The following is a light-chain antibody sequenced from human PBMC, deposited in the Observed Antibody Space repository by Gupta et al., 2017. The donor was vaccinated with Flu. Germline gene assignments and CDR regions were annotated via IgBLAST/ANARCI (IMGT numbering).Light chain of an antibody. CDR1: QSFNNNL. J-gene: IGKJ2*01. CDR2: DAS. Sequence: IVLTQSPVTLSLSPGEKITLSCRASQSFNNNLLAWYQQKPGQAPRLLIYDASSRAAGTPDRFSGRGSGTDFTLTISRLEPEDFAMYYCQEYGSSPPLYTFGQGTKLEIK. CDR3: QEYGSSPPLYT. V-gene: IGKV3-20*01.